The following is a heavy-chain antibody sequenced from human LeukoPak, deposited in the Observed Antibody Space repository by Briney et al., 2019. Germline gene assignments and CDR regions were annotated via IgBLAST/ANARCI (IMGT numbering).Heavy chain of an antibody. V-gene: IGHV3-7*01. CDR1: GFTFSSYW. CDR3: ARDGPYYYDSGSSDY. D-gene: IGHD3-10*01. J-gene: IGHJ4*01. Sequence: GGSLRLFCAASGFTFSSYWMSWVRQAPGKGLEWVANIKQDGREKYYVDSVKGRFTISRDNAKNSLYLQMNSLRAEDTAVYYCARDGPYYYDSGSSDYWGHGTLVTVSS. CDR2: IKQDGREK.